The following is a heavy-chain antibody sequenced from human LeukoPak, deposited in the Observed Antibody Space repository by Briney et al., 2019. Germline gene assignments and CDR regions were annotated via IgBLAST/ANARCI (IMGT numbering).Heavy chain of an antibody. CDR3: ARVDLLEYDY. D-gene: IGHD1-26*01. V-gene: IGHV3-64*01. Sequence: GGSLRLSCAASGFTFSSYAMHWVRQAPGKGLEYVSAISSNGGSTLYANSVKGRFTISRDNSKNTLYLQMGSLRAEDMAVYYCARVDLLEYDYWGQGTLVTVSS. CDR2: ISSNGGST. CDR1: GFTFSSYA. J-gene: IGHJ4*02.